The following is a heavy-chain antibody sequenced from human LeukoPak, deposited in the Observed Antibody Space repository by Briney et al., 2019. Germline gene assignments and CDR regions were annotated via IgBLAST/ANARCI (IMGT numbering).Heavy chain of an antibody. Sequence: ASMKVSCKASGYTFTSYYMHWVRQAPGQGLEWMGIINPSGGSTSYAQKFQGRVTMTRDMSTSTVYMELSSLRSEDTAMYYCARQFTMLRGVNMLFDPWGQGTLVTVSS. CDR2: INPSGGST. V-gene: IGHV1-46*01. J-gene: IGHJ5*02. D-gene: IGHD3-10*01. CDR3: ARQFTMLRGVNMLFDP. CDR1: GYTFTSYY.